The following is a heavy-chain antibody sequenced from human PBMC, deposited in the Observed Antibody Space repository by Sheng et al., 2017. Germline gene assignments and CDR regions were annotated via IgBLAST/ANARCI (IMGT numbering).Heavy chain of an antibody. CDR1: GDTFSNYA. J-gene: IGHJ6*03. CDR3: ARSRITGFYYYMDV. V-gene: IGHV1-69*10. D-gene: IGHD1-20*01. CDR2: ITPITGVA. Sequence: QVQLVQSGAEVKKPGSSVKVSCKASGDTFSNYAISWVRQAPGQGLEWMGGITPITGVATYAEKFQGRGTITADRSTTTAYLELSSLRSEDTAVYYCARSRITGFYYYMDVWGQGTTVTVSS.